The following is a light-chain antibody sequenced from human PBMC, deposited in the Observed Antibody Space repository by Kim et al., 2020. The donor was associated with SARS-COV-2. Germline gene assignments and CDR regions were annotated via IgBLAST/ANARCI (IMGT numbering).Light chain of an antibody. CDR2: GKN. CDR3: NSRDSSGNPNWL. J-gene: IGLJ3*02. Sequence: EQTVRITCQGDSLRSYYASWYQQKPGQAPVLVIYGKNNRPSGIPDRFSGSSSGNTASLTITGAQAEDEADYYCNSRDSSGNPNWLFGGGTQLTVL. CDR1: SLRSYY. V-gene: IGLV3-19*01.